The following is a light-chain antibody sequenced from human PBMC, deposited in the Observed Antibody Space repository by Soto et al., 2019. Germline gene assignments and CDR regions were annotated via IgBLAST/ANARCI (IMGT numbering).Light chain of an antibody. J-gene: IGLJ2*01. CDR3: SSYASGTNLHVL. V-gene: IGLV2-14*03. CDR1: SSDVGLYDY. Sequence: QSALTQPASVSGSPGQSITLSCTGTSSDVGLYDYVSWYQHHPGKVPKLIIYDVSYRPSGVSNRFSGSKSGNTASLTISGLQAEDEGDYYCSSYASGTNLHVLFGGGTKLTVL. CDR2: DVS.